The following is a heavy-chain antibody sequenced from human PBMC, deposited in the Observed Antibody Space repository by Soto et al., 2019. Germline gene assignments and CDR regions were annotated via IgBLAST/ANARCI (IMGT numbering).Heavy chain of an antibody. Sequence: SVKVSCKASGGTFSSYAISWVRQAPGQGLEWMGGIIPIFGTAHYAQKCQGRVTITADESTSTAYMERSSLRSEDTAVYYCAGRITMAGPTYDYYGMDVWGQGTTVTVSS. V-gene: IGHV1-69*13. CDR3: AGRITMAGPTYDYYGMDV. J-gene: IGHJ6*02. CDR2: IIPIFGTA. CDR1: GGTFSSYA. D-gene: IGHD3-10*01.